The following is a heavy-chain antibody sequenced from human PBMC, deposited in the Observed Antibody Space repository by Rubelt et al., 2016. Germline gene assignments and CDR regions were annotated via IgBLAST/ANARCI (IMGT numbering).Heavy chain of an antibody. D-gene: IGHD3-10*01. V-gene: IGHV4-38-2*02. Sequence: QLQESGPGLLKSSETLSLTCTVSGFSISSGYLWGWIRQPPGKGLEWIGSIYYTGSTYYNPSLKSRVTISSDTSKNQFSLKLCSVTAADTAVYYCVRGYYYGSLYYFDYWGQGTLVTVSS. CDR3: VRGYYYGSLYYFDY. CDR1: GFSISSGYL. CDR2: IYYTGST. J-gene: IGHJ4*02.